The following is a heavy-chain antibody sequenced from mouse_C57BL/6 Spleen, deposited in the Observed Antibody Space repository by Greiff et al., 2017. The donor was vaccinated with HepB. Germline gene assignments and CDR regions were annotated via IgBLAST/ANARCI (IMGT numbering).Heavy chain of an antibody. D-gene: IGHD2-4*01. CDR3: ARAGIYYDYPAWFAY. CDR1: GYTFTDYY. J-gene: IGHJ3*01. Sequence: VQLQQSGPVLVKPGASVKMSCKASGYTFTDYYMNWVKQSHGKSLEWIGVINPYNGGTSYNQKFKGKATLTVDKSSSTAYMELNSLTSEDSAVYYCARAGIYYDYPAWFAYGGQGTRVTVSA. V-gene: IGHV1-19*01. CDR2: INPYNGGT.